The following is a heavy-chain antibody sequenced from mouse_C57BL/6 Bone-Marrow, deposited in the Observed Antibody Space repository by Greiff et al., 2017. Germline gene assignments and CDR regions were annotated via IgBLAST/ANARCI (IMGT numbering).Heavy chain of an antibody. J-gene: IGHJ1*03. D-gene: IGHD1-1*01. V-gene: IGHV5-17*01. CDR3: ARRYGGSYRYWYFDV. CDR2: IRSGSSTI. CDR1: GFTFSDYG. Sequence: DVQLVESGGGLVKPGGSLQLSCAASGFTFSDYGMHWVRQAPEKGLEWVAYIRSGSSTIYYADTVKGRFTISRETATNTLCLQMTSRRSEDTAMYYCARRYGGSYRYWYFDVWGTGTTGTVSS.